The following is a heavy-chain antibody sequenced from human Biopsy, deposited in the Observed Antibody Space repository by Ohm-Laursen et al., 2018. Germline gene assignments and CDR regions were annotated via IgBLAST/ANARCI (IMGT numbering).Heavy chain of an antibody. D-gene: IGHD3-3*01. Sequence: GSLRLSCTASGFTFSIYSMTWVRQAPGKGLEWVAGITGGGDRTYYADSVKGRFTISRDNSKNTLYLQMNSLRAEDTALYYCARGGQGGFLEWLFIGWGQGTLVTVSS. V-gene: IGHV3-23*01. CDR3: ARGGQGGFLEWLFIG. CDR2: ITGGGDRT. CDR1: GFTFSIYS. J-gene: IGHJ4*02.